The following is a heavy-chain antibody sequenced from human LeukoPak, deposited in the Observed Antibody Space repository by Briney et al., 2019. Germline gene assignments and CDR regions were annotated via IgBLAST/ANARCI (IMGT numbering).Heavy chain of an antibody. V-gene: IGHV4-34*01. J-gene: IGHJ4*02. CDR1: GGSFSGYY. Sequence: SETLSLTCAVYGGSFSGYYWSWIRQPPGKGLEWIGEINHSGSTNYNPSLKSRVTISVDTSKNQFSLKLSSVTAADTAVYHCARAPQWLAYKHYFDYWGQGTLVTVSS. D-gene: IGHD6-19*01. CDR2: INHSGST. CDR3: ARAPQWLAYKHYFDY.